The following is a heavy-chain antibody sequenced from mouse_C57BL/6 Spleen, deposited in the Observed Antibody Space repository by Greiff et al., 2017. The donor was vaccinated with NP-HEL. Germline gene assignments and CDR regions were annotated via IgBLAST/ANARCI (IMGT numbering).Heavy chain of an antibody. V-gene: IGHV1-18*01. CDR2: INPNNGGT. CDR3: ARWGGDYYGSSPWFAY. J-gene: IGHJ3*01. CDR1: GYTFTDYN. Sequence: VQLQQSGPELVKPGASVKIPCKASGYTFTDYNMDWVKQSHGKSLEWIGDINPNNGGTIYNQKFKGKATLTVDKSSSTAYMELRSLTSEDTAVYYCARWGGDYYGSSPWFAYWGQGTLVTVSA. D-gene: IGHD1-1*01.